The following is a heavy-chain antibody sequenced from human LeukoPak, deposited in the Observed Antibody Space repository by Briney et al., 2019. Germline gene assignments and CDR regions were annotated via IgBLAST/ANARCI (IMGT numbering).Heavy chain of an antibody. CDR2: IKTDGSGT. CDR3: AREVAGGNDY. CDR1: GFTFSSYW. D-gene: IGHD3-16*01. Sequence: GGSLRLSCAASGFTFSSYWMHWVRQGPGKGLLWVSRIKTDGSGTGYADSVKGRFTISRDNAKNTLYLQMNSLRAEDTAVYYCAREVAGGNDYWGQGTLVTVSS. J-gene: IGHJ4*02. V-gene: IGHV3-74*01.